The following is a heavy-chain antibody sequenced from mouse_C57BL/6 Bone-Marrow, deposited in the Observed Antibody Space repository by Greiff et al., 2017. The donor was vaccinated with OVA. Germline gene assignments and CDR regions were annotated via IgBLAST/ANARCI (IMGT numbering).Heavy chain of an antibody. CDR1: GFTFTDYY. CDR3: ARYIRGLDY. V-gene: IGHV7-3*01. CDR2: IRNKANGYTT. Sequence: VQLQQSGGGLVQPGGSLSLSCAASGFTFTDYYMSWVRQPPGKALEWLGFIRNKANGYTTEYSASVKGRFTISRDNSQSILYLQMNALRAEDSATYYCARYIRGLDYWGQGTTLTVSS. J-gene: IGHJ2*01. D-gene: IGHD3-2*02.